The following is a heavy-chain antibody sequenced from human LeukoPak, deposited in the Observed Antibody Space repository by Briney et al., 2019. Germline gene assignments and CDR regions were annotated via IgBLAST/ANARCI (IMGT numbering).Heavy chain of an antibody. CDR3: ARGKYQLLLNAFDI. V-gene: IGHV4-59*12. CDR2: IYYSGST. CDR1: GGSISSYY. J-gene: IGHJ3*02. D-gene: IGHD2-2*01. Sequence: PSETLSLTCTVSGGSISSYYWSWIRQPPGKGLEWIGYIYYSGSTNYNPSLKSRVTISVDTSKNQFSLKLSSVTAADTAVYYCARGKYQLLLNAFDIWGQGKVVTVSS.